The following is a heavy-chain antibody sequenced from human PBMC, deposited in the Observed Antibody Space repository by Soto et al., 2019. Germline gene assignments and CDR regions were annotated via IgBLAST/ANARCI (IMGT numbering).Heavy chain of an antibody. D-gene: IGHD3-3*01. CDR3: AKHGGPSYSYYMDV. J-gene: IGHJ6*03. CDR2: IRGSGDVT. CDR1: GFTFSNYA. Sequence: EVQLLESGGGLVQPGGSLRLSCAASGFTFSNYAMTWVRQAPGKGLEWVSGIRGSGDVTYYADSVQGRFAISRDNSTNTLYLQMNSLRDEDTAIYYCAKHGGPSYSYYMDVWGKGTTVTVSS. V-gene: IGHV3-23*01.